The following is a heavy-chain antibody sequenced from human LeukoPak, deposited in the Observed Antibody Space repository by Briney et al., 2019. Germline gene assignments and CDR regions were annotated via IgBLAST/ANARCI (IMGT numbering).Heavy chain of an antibody. J-gene: IGHJ6*03. V-gene: IGHV1-2*02. CDR2: INPNSGGT. CDR3: ARDQGQEWLRIEIDYYYYMDV. CDR1: GYTFTYYY. D-gene: IGHD5-12*01. Sequence: GASVQVSCKASGYTFTYYYMHWVRPAPGQGLEWMGWINPNSGGTNYAQKFQGRVTMTRDTSISTAYLELSRLRSDDTAVYYCARDQGQEWLRIEIDYYYYMDVWGKGTTVTVSS.